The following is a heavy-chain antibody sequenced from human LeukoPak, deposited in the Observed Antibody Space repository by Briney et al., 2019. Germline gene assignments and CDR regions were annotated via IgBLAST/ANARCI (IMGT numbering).Heavy chain of an antibody. CDR1: GGSLSSGSYY. D-gene: IGHD4-11*01. V-gene: IGHV4-61*02. CDR2: IYTSGST. Sequence: SQTLSLTCTVSGGSLSSGSYYWSWIRQPAGKGLEWIGRIYTSGSTNYNPSLKSRVTISVDTSKNQFSLKLSSVTAADTAVYYCARHYSNYAYYYYGMDVWGQGTTVTVSS. J-gene: IGHJ6*02. CDR3: ARHYSNYAYYYYGMDV.